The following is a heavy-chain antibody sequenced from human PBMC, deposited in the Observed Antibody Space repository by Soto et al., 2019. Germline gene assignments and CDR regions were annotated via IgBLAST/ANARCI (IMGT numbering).Heavy chain of an antibody. V-gene: IGHV1-46*01. D-gene: IGHD3-3*01. J-gene: IGHJ4*02. CDR3: AREYGSYDWSGYYYFNY. Sequence: ASVKVSCKASGYTFTNFYMHWVRQAPGQGLEWMGIIKPSGGSTTYAQKFQGRVTMTRDTSTSTVYMELSSLRSEDTAVYYCAREYGSYDWSGYYYFNYWGQGTVVTAPQ. CDR2: IKPSGGST. CDR1: GYTFTNFY.